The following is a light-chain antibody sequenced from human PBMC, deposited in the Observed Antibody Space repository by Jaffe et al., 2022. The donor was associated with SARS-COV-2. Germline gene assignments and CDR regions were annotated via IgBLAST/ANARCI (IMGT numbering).Light chain of an antibody. CDR3: QQYDNLPLT. CDR1: RDITNY. CDR2: DAS. Sequence: DIQMTQSPSSLSASIGDRVTITCQASRDITNYLNWYQQKPGKPPKLLIYDASNLETGVPSRFSGSGSGADFTFTISSLQPEDIATYYCQQYDNLPLTFGQGTKVEIK. J-gene: IGKJ1*01. V-gene: IGKV1-33*01.